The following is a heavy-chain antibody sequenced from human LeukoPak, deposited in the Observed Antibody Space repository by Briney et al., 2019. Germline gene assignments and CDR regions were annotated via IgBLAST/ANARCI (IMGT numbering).Heavy chain of an antibody. Sequence: GGSLRLSCAASGFTFSTYAMTWVRQAPGKGLQWVSAISGGGVSTYYADSVKGRFTISRDNSKNTLYLQMNSLRAEDTAVYYCAKYYYDSSGYYITPPARAPDYWGQGTLVTVSS. D-gene: IGHD3-22*01. J-gene: IGHJ4*02. V-gene: IGHV3-23*01. CDR2: ISGGGVST. CDR3: AKYYYDSSGYYITPPARAPDY. CDR1: GFTFSTYA.